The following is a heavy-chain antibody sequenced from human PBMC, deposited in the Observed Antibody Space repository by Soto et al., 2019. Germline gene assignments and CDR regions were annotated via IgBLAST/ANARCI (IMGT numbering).Heavy chain of an antibody. D-gene: IGHD3-10*01. CDR2: IYWNDDK. Sequence: QITLKESGPTLVKPTQTLTLTCTFSGFSLSTSGVGVGWIRQPPGKALEWLALIYWNDDKRYSPSLKSRLTITKDTSKNQVVLTMTNMDPVDTAIYYCAHDRDYYGSGSYFDYWGQGTLVTVSS. CDR1: GFSLSTSGVG. CDR3: AHDRDYYGSGSYFDY. J-gene: IGHJ4*02. V-gene: IGHV2-5*01.